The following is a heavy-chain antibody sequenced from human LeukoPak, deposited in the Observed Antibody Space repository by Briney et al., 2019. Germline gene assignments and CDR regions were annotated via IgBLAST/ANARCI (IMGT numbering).Heavy chain of an antibody. J-gene: IGHJ4*02. CDR3: ARDRSQAFDY. CDR2: ISYDGSNK. V-gene: IGHV3-30*03. CDR1: GFTFSSYW. Sequence: PGGSLRLSCAASGFTFSSYWMSWVRQAPGKGLEWVAVISYDGSNKYYADSVKGRFTISRDNSKNTLYLQMNSLRAEDTAVYYCARDRSQAFDYWGQGTLVTVSS.